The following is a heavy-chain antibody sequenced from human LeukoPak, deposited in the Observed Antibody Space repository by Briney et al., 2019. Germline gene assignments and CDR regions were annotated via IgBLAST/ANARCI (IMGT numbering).Heavy chain of an antibody. Sequence: GASVKVSCKASGYTFASYGISWVRQAPGQGLEWMGGIIPIFGTANYAQKFQGRVTITADESTSTAYMELSSLRSEDTAVYYCARDFQGAFDIWGQGTMVTVSS. CDR1: GYTFASYG. V-gene: IGHV1-69*13. CDR3: ARDFQGAFDI. CDR2: IIPIFGTA. J-gene: IGHJ3*02.